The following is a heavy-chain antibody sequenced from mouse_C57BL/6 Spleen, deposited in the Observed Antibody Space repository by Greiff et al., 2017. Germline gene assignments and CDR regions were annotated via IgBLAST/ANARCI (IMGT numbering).Heavy chain of an antibody. J-gene: IGHJ4*01. CDR2: ISNGGGST. V-gene: IGHV5-12*01. Sequence: EVKLVESGGGLVQPGGSLKLSCAASGFTFSDYYMYWVRQTPEKRLEWVAYISNGGGSTYYPDTVKGRFTISRDNAKNTLYLQMSRLKSEDTAMYYCASYSNYPYYYAMDYWGQGTSVTVSS. CDR3: ASYSNYPYYYAMDY. D-gene: IGHD2-5*01. CDR1: GFTFSDYY.